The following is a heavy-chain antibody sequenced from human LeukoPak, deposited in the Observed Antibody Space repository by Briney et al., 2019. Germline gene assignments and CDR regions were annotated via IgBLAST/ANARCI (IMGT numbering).Heavy chain of an antibody. CDR3: ARDVGYSSGWSQFDY. CDR1: GYSISSGYY. CDR2: IYHSGST. D-gene: IGHD6-19*01. Sequence: SETLSLTCAVSGYSISSGYYWGWIRQPPGKGLEWIGSIYHSGSTYYNPSLKSRVTISVDTSKNQFSLELSSVTAADTAVYYCARDVGYSSGWSQFDYWGQGTLVTVSS. J-gene: IGHJ4*02. V-gene: IGHV4-38-2*02.